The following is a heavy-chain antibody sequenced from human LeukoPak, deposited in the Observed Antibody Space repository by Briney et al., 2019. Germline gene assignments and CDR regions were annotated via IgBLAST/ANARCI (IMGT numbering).Heavy chain of an antibody. D-gene: IGHD3-22*01. Sequence: ASVKVSCKASGYTFTSYAMHWVRQAPGQRLEWMGWINAGNGNTKYSQKFQGGVTITRDTSASTAYMELSSLRSEDTAVYYCARGGDYYDSSLSGLDYWGQGTLVTVSS. CDR3: ARGGDYYDSSLSGLDY. CDR1: GYTFTSYA. CDR2: INAGNGNT. V-gene: IGHV1-3*01. J-gene: IGHJ4*02.